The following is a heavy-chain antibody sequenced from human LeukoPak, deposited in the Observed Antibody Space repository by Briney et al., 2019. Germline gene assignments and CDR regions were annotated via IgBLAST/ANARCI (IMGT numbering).Heavy chain of an antibody. V-gene: IGHV4-34*01. CDR2: INHSGST. D-gene: IGHD1-26*01. Sequence: SETLSLTCAVYGGSFSGYYWTWIRQPPGKGLEWIGEINHSGSTNYNPSLNSRVTISVDTSKNQFSLKLSSVTAADTAMYYCARDGNPFDYWGQGTLVTVSS. CDR3: ARDGNPFDY. J-gene: IGHJ4*02. CDR1: GGSFSGYY.